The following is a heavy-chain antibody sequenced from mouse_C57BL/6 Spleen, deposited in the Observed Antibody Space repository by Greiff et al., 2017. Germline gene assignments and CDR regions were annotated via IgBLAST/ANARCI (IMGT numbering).Heavy chain of an antibody. V-gene: IGHV1-26*01. Sequence: EVQLQQSGPELVKPGASVKISCKASGYTFTDYYMNWVKQSHGKSLEWIGDINPNNGGTSYNQKFKGKATLTVDKSSSTAYMELRSLTSEDSAVYYCAAYSNWGNYFDYWGQGTTLTVSS. CDR3: AAYSNWGNYFDY. CDR1: GYTFTDYY. D-gene: IGHD2-5*01. J-gene: IGHJ2*01. CDR2: INPNNGGT.